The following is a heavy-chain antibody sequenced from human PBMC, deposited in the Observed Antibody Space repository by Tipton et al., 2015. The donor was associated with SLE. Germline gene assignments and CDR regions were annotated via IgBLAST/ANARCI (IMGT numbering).Heavy chain of an antibody. CDR3: AREKLVVGTHWIDP. CDR1: GDSISSSGDY. CDR2: IYYSGST. J-gene: IGHJ5*02. V-gene: IGHV4-31*03. D-gene: IGHD2-15*01. Sequence: TLSLTCTVSGDSISSSGDYWTWIRQHPGKGLDWIGYIYYSGSTNYNPSLRGRATISLDTSKNQFYLKLNSVTAADTALYFCAREKLVVGTHWIDPWGQGTLVTVSS.